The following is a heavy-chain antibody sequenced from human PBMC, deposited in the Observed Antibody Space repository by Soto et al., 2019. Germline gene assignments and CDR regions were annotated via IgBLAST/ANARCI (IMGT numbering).Heavy chain of an antibody. D-gene: IGHD6-19*01. J-gene: IGHJ3*02. V-gene: IGHV3-23*01. CDR1: GFTFSSYA. Sequence: PGGSLRLSCAASGFTFSSYAMSWVRQAPGKGLEWVSAISGSGGSIYYADSVKGRFTISRDNSKNTLYLQMNSLRAEDTAVYYCAKFPYRGSGWFYDAFDIWGQGTMVTVSS. CDR2: ISGSGGSI. CDR3: AKFPYRGSGWFYDAFDI.